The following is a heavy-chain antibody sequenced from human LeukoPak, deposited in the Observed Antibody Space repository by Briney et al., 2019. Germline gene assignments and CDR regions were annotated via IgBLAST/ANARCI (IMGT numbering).Heavy chain of an antibody. V-gene: IGHV3-9*01. CDR2: ISWNSGSI. D-gene: IGHD3-10*01. J-gene: IGHJ4*02. CDR3: AKDLTMVRLVLYYFAY. CDR1: GFTLDDYA. Sequence: GGSLRLSCAPSGFTLDDYAMHWVRPAPEKGREWVSGISWNSGSIGYADSLKGRFTLSRDHAKKSLYLQMNSVRAEDTGLYYCAKDLTMVRLVLYYFAYWGQGPLVTVPS.